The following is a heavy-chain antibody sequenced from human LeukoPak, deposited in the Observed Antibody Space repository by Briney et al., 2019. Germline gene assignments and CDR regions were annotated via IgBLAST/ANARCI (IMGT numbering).Heavy chain of an antibody. D-gene: IGHD3-10*01. Sequence: PGGSLRLSCAASGFTFSSYAMSWVRQAPGKGLEWVSAISGSGGSTYYADSVKGRFTISRDNSKNTLYLQMNSLRAEDTAVYYCARWPVPYYYGSGKAGAFDIWGQGTMVTVSS. CDR3: ARWPVPYYYGSGKAGAFDI. J-gene: IGHJ3*02. V-gene: IGHV3-23*01. CDR2: ISGSGGST. CDR1: GFTFSSYA.